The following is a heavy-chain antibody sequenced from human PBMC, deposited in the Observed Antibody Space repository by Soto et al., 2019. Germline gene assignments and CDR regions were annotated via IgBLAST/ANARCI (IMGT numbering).Heavy chain of an antibody. CDR2: INPSGGST. V-gene: IGHV1-46*01. J-gene: IGHJ4*02. D-gene: IGHD2-15*01. Sequence: ASVKVSCKAFGYTFSSYFIHWVRQAPGQGLEWMGIINPSGGSTTYAQKFQGRVTMTRDTSTSTVYMKLSSLRSEDTAVYYCARRMDDGNSDYWGQGTLVTVSS. CDR1: GYTFSSYF. CDR3: ARRMDDGNSDY.